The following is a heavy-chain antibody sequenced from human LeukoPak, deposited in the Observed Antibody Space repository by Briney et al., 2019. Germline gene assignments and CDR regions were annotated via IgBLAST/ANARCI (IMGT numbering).Heavy chain of an antibody. J-gene: IGHJ5*02. Sequence: SQTLSLTCTVSGRSISSGYYYWRWTPEPPGKGLEWLGYVDYSGSTYYNPTLKSRVTISVDKSKIQFSLRLTSVTAADTAVYYCTRASSRATGYVTWFDPWGQGTLVIVSS. D-gene: IGHD3-16*01. CDR1: GRSISSGYYY. CDR3: TRASSRATGYVTWFDP. V-gene: IGHV4-30-4*01. CDR2: VDYSGST.